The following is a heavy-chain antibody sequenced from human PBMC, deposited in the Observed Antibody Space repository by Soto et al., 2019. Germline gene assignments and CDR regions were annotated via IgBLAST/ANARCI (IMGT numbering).Heavy chain of an antibody. J-gene: IGHJ4*02. CDR2: IIPIFGTA. CDR1: GGTFSSYA. Sequence: SVKVSCKASGGTFSSYAISWVRQAPGQGLEWMGGIIPIFGTANYAQKFQGRVTMTRNTSISTAYMELSSLRSEDTAVYYCARVYCSGGSCYGIDYWGQGTLVTVSS. V-gene: IGHV1-69*05. D-gene: IGHD2-15*01. CDR3: ARVYCSGGSCYGIDY.